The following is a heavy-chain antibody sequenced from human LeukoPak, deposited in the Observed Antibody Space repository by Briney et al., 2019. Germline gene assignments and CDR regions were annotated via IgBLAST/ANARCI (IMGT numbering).Heavy chain of an antibody. D-gene: IGHD2-15*01. CDR3: ARHVTVHYSSFDY. J-gene: IGHJ4*02. CDR2: IYYSGST. V-gene: IGHV4-39*01. Sequence: SETLSLTCTVSGGSISSSSYYWGWIRQPPGKGLEWIGSIYYSGSTNYNPSLKSRVTISLDASKKQFSLNLTSVTAADTAVYYCARHVTVHYSSFDYWGQGTLVTVSS. CDR1: GGSISSSSYY.